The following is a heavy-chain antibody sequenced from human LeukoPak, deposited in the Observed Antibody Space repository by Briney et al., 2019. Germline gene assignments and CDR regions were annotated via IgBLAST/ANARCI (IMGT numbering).Heavy chain of an antibody. CDR2: IYYSGST. CDR3: ARDPTGSYEGYYYYGMDV. J-gene: IGHJ6*02. D-gene: IGHD5-18*01. V-gene: IGHV4-39*07. Sequence: SETLSLTCTVSGGSISSSSYYWGWIRQPPGKGLEWIGSIYYSGSTYYNPSLKSRVTISVDTSKNQFSLKLSSVTAADTAVYYCARDPTGSYEGYYYYGMDVWGQGTTVTVSS. CDR1: GGSISSSSYY.